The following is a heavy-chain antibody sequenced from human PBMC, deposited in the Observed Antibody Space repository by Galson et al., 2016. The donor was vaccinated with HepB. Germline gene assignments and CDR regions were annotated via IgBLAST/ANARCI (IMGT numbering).Heavy chain of an antibody. Sequence: ETLSLTCAVSGGSITNNNWWSWVRQPPGSGLEWIGEVYHSGTTNYNPSLESRITISVDKSKNQFSLKLGSVTAADTAVFYGARARKAVADDYFDYWGQGTLVIVSS. CDR1: GGSITNNNW. V-gene: IGHV4-4*02. D-gene: IGHD6-19*01. J-gene: IGHJ4*02. CDR3: ARARKAVADDYFDY. CDR2: VYHSGTT.